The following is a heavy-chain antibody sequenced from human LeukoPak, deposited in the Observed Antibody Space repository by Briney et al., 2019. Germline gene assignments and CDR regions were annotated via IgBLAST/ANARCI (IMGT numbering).Heavy chain of an antibody. V-gene: IGHV1-2*02. J-gene: IGHJ4*02. Sequence: ASVKVSCKASGYTFTGYYMHWVRQAPGQGLEWMGWINPNSGGTNYAQKFQGRVTMTRDTSISTAYMELSRLRSDDTAVYYCARILGPPDEYYFDYWGQGTLVTVSS. CDR1: GYTFTGYY. D-gene: IGHD3-3*01. CDR3: ARILGPPDEYYFDY. CDR2: INPNSGGT.